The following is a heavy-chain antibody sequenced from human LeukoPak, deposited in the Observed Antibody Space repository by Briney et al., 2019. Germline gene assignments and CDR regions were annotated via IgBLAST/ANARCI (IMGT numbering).Heavy chain of an antibody. CDR2: IYYSGST. CDR1: GGSFSGYY. V-gene: IGHV4-59*01. J-gene: IGHJ6*03. D-gene: IGHD3-10*01. CDR3: ARGFSSRGVYYYYYMDV. Sequence: PSETLSLTCAVYGGSFSGYYWSWIRQPPGKGLEWIGYIYYSGSTNYNPSLKSRVTISVDTSKNQFSLKLSSVTAADTAVYYCARGFSSRGVYYYYYMDVWGKGTTVTVSS.